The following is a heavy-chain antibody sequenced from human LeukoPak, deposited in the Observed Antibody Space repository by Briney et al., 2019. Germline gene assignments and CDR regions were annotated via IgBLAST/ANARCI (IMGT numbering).Heavy chain of an antibody. Sequence: ASVKVSCKASGGTFSSYAISWVRQAPGQGLEWMGWISAYNGNTNYAQKLQGRVTMTTDTSTSTAYMELRSLRSDDTAVYYCARGGGSGYYPDAFDIWGQGTMVTVSS. D-gene: IGHD3-22*01. V-gene: IGHV1-18*01. CDR1: GGTFSSYA. CDR2: ISAYNGNT. J-gene: IGHJ3*02. CDR3: ARGGGSGYYPDAFDI.